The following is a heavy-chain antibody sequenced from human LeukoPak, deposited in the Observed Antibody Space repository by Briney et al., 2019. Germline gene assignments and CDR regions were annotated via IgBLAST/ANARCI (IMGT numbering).Heavy chain of an antibody. CDR3: ARDFVNRNYGYFY. V-gene: IGHV4-39*07. D-gene: IGHD5-18*01. J-gene: IGHJ4*02. CDR2: IDYSGST. Sequence: PSETLSLTCTVSGGSISSSIYYWGWIRQSPGKGLEWIGSIDYSGSTYYNPSLKSRITISLDTSKNQFSLKLSSVTAADTAVYYCARDFVNRNYGYFYWGQGTLVTVSS. CDR1: GGSISSSIYY.